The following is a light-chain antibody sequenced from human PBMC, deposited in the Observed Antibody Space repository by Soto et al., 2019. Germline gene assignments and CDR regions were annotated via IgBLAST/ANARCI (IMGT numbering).Light chain of an antibody. J-gene: IGLJ2*01. Sequence: QSVLPKPPSVSAAPGQRVTISFAGSSSNIGNNFVSWYQLPPGAAPKLLIYENSRRPSGIPDRFSGSKSGTSATLGITGLQTGDEADYCCATWDTSLSGGVVFGEGTKLTVL. CDR3: ATWDTSLSGGVV. CDR1: SSNIGNNF. CDR2: ENS. V-gene: IGLV1-51*02.